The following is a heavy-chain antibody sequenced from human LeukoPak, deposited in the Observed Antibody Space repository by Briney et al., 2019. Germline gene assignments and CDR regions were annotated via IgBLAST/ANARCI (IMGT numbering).Heavy chain of an antibody. CDR3: ARSASSDY. V-gene: IGHV3-48*02. J-gene: IGHJ4*02. CDR2: IISTGTTI. D-gene: IGHD1-26*01. Sequence: GGSLRLSCEASGFTFSTFTMNWVRQAPGQGLEWVSSIISTGTTIYYADSVKGRFTISRDNAKNSLFLQMNSLRDEDTAVYYCARSASSDYWGQGTLVTVSS. CDR1: GFTFSTFT.